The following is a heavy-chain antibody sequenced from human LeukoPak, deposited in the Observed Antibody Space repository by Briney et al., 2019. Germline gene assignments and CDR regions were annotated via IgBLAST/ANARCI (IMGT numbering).Heavy chain of an antibody. J-gene: IGHJ4*02. V-gene: IGHV4-31*03. CDR3: ARVQRGGKPHFDY. D-gene: IGHD1-14*01. CDR2: IYYSGST. CDR1: GGSISSVGYY. Sequence: SQTLSLTCTVSGGSISSVGYYWSWIRQHPGKGLEWIGYIYYSGSTYYNPSLKSRVTISVDTSKNQFSLKLSSVTAADTAVYYCARVQRGGKPHFDYWGQGTLVTVSS.